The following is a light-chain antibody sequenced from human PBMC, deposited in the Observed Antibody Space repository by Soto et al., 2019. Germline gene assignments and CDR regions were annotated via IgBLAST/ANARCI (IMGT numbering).Light chain of an antibody. Sequence: EILMTQSPATLSVSPGEGATLSCRTSHSISTNLAWYQHKRGQSPRLLVYGASTRAAGVPARFSGSESGAEFTLSISSLQSEDFAVYYCHQYNSWPTFGGGTKVEIK. V-gene: IGKV3-15*01. CDR1: HSISTN. CDR2: GAS. J-gene: IGKJ4*01. CDR3: HQYNSWPT.